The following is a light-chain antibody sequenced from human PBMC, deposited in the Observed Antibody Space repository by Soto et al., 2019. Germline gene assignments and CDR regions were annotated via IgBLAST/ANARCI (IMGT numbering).Light chain of an antibody. CDR3: QQYGNSPRT. CDR2: GAS. Sequence: EIVLTQSPGTLSLSPGERVTVSCRASQSVSSSYLAWYQQKAGQAPRLVIYGASIRATGIPDRFSGSGSGTDFTLTISRLESEDSAVYYCQQYGNSPRTFGQGTKVEIK. V-gene: IGKV3-20*01. J-gene: IGKJ1*01. CDR1: QSVSSSY.